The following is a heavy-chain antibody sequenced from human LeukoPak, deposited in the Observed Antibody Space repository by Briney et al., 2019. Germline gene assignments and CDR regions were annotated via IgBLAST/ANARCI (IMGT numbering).Heavy chain of an antibody. CDR1: GFTFSSYS. D-gene: IGHD6-13*01. CDR2: ISYSSSTI. Sequence: GGSLRLSCAASGFTFSSYSMNWVRQAPGKGLEWVSYISYSSSTIYYADSVKGRFTISRDNAKNSLYLQMNRLRDEDTAVYYCARDEETAAAGTFDCWGQGTLVTVSS. CDR3: ARDEETAAAGTFDC. J-gene: IGHJ4*02. V-gene: IGHV3-48*02.